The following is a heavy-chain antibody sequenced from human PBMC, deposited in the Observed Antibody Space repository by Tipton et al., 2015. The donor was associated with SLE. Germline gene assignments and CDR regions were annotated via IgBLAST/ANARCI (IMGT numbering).Heavy chain of an antibody. CDR2: INWNGGST. V-gene: IGHV3-23*01. D-gene: IGHD1-26*01. Sequence: SLRLSCAASGFTFDDYDMSWCRQAPGKGLEWVSGINWNGGSTYYADSVKGRFTISRDNSKNTLYLQMNSLRAEDTAVYYCAKDGVGATGEYYFDYWGQGTLVTVSS. J-gene: IGHJ4*02. CDR3: AKDGVGATGEYYFDY. CDR1: GFTFDDYD.